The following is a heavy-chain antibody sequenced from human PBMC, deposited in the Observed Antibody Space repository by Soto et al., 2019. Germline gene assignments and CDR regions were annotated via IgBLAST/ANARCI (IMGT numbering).Heavy chain of an antibody. CDR1: GFTFSSYA. V-gene: IGHV3-30-3*01. D-gene: IGHD5-18*01. CDR2: ISYDGSNK. J-gene: IGHJ6*02. Sequence: LILYSAASGFTFSSYAMHWVRQAPGKGVEWVAVISYDGSNKYYADSVKGRFTISRDNSKNTLYLQMNSLRAEDTAVYACARAIRRGYSYGFIGGMAVWGQGTTVTVSS. CDR3: ARAIRRGYSYGFIGGMAV.